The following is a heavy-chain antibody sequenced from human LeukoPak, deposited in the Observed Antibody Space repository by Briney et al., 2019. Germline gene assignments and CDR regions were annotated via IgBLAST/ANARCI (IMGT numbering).Heavy chain of an antibody. V-gene: IGHV4-34*01. CDR2: INHSGST. J-gene: IGHJ3*02. CDR1: GGSFSGYY. CDR3: ARHVVATISDAFDI. Sequence: SETLSLTCAVYGGSFSGYYWSWIRQPPGKGLEWIGEINHSGSTNYNPSLKSRVTISVDTSKNQFSLKLSSVTAADTAVYYCARHVVATISDAFDIWGQGTTVTVSS. D-gene: IGHD5-12*01.